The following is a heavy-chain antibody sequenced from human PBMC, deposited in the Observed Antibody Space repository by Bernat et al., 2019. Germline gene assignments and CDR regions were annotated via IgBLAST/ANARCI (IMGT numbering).Heavy chain of an antibody. CDR1: GFTFSSYS. CDR2: ISSSSSYI. V-gene: IGHV3-21*01. Sequence: EVQLVESGGGLVKPGGSLRLSCAASGFTFSSYSMNWVRQAPGKGLEWVSSISSSSSYIYYANSVKGRFTISGDNAKNSLDLQMNSLRAEDTAVYYCAGRGVDWYFDLWGRGTLVTISS. D-gene: IGHD6-25*01. CDR3: AGRGVDWYFDL. J-gene: IGHJ2*01.